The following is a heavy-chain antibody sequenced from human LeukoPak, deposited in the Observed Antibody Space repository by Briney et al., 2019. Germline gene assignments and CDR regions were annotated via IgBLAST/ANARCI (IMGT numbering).Heavy chain of an antibody. Sequence: GASVKVSCKASGYTFTGYYMHWVRQAPGQGLEWMGWINPNSGGTNYAQKFQGRVTMTRDTSISTAYMELSRLRSDDTAVYYCARAFSFSRVAVPAVGFDYWGQGTLVTVSS. CDR2: INPNSGGT. D-gene: IGHD2-2*01. CDR3: ARAFSFSRVAVPAVGFDY. V-gene: IGHV1-2*02. CDR1: GYTFTGYY. J-gene: IGHJ4*02.